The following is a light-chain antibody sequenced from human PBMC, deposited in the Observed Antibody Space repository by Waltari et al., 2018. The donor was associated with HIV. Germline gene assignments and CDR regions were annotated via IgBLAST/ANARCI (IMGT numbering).Light chain of an antibody. CDR2: DVS. Sequence: QSALTQPRSVSGSPGQSVTLSCTGTRSDVGGYNYVSWYQQHPGKAPKLMIYDVSKRPSGVPDRFSGSKSGNTASLTISGLQAEDEADYYCCSYAGSYNVVFGGGTKLTVL. J-gene: IGLJ2*01. CDR3: CSYAGSYNVV. V-gene: IGLV2-11*01. CDR1: RSDVGGYNY.